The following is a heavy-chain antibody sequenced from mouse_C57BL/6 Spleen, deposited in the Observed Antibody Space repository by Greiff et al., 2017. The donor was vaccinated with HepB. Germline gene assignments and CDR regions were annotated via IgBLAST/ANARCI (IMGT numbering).Heavy chain of an antibody. CDR2: IDPSDSYT. Sequence: VQLQQPGAELVMPGASVKLSCKASGYTFTSYWMHWVKQRPGQGLEWIGEIDPSDSYTNYNQKFKGKSTLTVDKSSSTAYMQLSSLTSEDSAVYYCARGLRRRFAYWGQGTLVTVSA. CDR1: GYTFTSYW. J-gene: IGHJ3*01. V-gene: IGHV1-69*01. D-gene: IGHD2-4*01. CDR3: ARGLRRRFAY.